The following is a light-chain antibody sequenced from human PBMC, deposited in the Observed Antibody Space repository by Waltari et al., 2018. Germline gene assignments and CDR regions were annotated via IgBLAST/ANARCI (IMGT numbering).Light chain of an antibody. CDR2: SAS. J-gene: IGKJ2*01. V-gene: IGKV3-15*01. CDR3: QQSYSTPRYT. CDR1: QSISSN. Sequence: EIVMTQSPATLSVSPGERAILSCRASQSISSNLAWYQQKPGQAPRLLIYSASTRATGIPARFSGSGSGTEFTLTISSLQSEDFATYYCQQSYSTPRYTFGQGTKLEIK.